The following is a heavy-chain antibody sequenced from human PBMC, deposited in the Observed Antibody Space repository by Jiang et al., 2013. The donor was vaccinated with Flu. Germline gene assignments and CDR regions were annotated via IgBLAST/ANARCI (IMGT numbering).Heavy chain of an antibody. CDR1: GFTFSSYG. CDR3: ARDMVRGVIISAPDY. CDR2: IWYDGSNK. D-gene: IGHD3-10*01. J-gene: IGHJ4*02. V-gene: IGHV3-33*01. Sequence: QLLESGGGVVQPGRSLRLSCAASGFTFSSYGMHWVRQAPGKGLEWVAVIWYDGSNKYYADSVKGRFTISRDNSKNTLYLQMNSLRAEDTAVYYCARDMVRGVIISAPDYWGQGTLVTVSS.